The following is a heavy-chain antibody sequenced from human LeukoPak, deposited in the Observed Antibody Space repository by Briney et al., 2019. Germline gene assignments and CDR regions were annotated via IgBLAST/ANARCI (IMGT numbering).Heavy chain of an antibody. CDR1: GGSISSSSYY. V-gene: IGHV4-39*01. CDR3: ARRPRLIAAAGSFFDY. J-gene: IGHJ4*02. Sequence: SETLSLTCTVSGGSISSSSYYWGWIRQPPGKGLEWIGSIYYSGSTYYNPSLKSRVTISVDTSKNQFSLKLSSVTAAGTAVYYCARRPRLIAAAGSFFDYWGQGTLVTVSS. CDR2: IYYSGST. D-gene: IGHD6-13*01.